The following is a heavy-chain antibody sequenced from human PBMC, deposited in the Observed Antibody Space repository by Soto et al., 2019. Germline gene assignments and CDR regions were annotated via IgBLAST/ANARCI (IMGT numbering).Heavy chain of an antibody. CDR1: GDSISSGYH. D-gene: IGHD1-7*01. J-gene: IGHJ4*02. CDR3: ARTRPYNWNYGLAFDI. CDR2: IYHSGTT. V-gene: IGHV4-38-2*01. Sequence: SETLSLTCAVSGDSISSGYHWAWIRQPPGKGLEWVASIYHSGTTYYNPSLTSRVTISVDTSKNQFSLKLTSVTAADSAVYYCARTRPYNWNYGLAFDIWGQGTLVTVSS.